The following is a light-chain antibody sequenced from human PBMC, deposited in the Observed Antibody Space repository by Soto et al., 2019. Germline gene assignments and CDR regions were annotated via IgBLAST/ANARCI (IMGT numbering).Light chain of an antibody. CDR1: QSISDT. V-gene: IGKV3-15*01. Sequence: EIVRTQSPATLSVSPGGRATLSCRASQSISDTLAWYQQKPGQAPGLLIYGASTRATGFPARFSGSGSGTEFTLTISSLQSEDFAVYYCQQYNNWPWTFGQGTKVEIK. J-gene: IGKJ1*01. CDR2: GAS. CDR3: QQYNNWPWT.